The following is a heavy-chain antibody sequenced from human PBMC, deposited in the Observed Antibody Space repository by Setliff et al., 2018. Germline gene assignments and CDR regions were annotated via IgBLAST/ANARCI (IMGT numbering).Heavy chain of an antibody. D-gene: IGHD2-21*02. CDR2: ISYDGSNK. J-gene: IGHJ6*03. Sequence: GGSLRLSCDASGFTFKSYAMHWVRQAPGKGLEWVAVISYDGSNKYYADSVKGRFTISRDNSKNTLFLQMNSLRPEDTAVYYCARDPILDYGSGLMVTAIQGYMDVWGKGTSVTVSS. CDR1: GFTFKSYA. CDR3: ARDPILDYGSGLMVTAIQGYMDV. V-gene: IGHV3-30*01.